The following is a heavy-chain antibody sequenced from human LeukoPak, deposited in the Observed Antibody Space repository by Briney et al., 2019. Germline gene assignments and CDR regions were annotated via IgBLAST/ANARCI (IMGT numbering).Heavy chain of an antibody. CDR3: VDYGSGSYAFHM. Sequence: GGSLRLSCAASGFTFRNYAMSWVRQAPGKGLEWVSGISVGGSGTFDADSVKGRFTISRDDSRNTLYLHMNSLRAEDTAVYYCVDYGSGSYAFHMWGQGTMVTVSS. CDR2: ISVGGSGT. V-gene: IGHV3-23*01. D-gene: IGHD3-10*01. CDR1: GFTFRNYA. J-gene: IGHJ3*02.